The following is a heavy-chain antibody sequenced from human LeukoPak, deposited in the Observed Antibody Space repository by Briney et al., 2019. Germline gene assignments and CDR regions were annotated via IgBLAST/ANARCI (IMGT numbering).Heavy chain of an antibody. J-gene: IGHJ4*02. CDR3: ARLGKEVTYRAYYFDY. CDR1: GASISSSY. CDR2: IYYSGNT. Sequence: SETLSLTCTVSGASISSSYWSWIRQPPGKGLECIGYIYYSGNTNCNPSLKSRVTMSVDTSKNQFSLKLSSVTAADTAVYYCARLGKEVTYRAYYFDYWGQGTLVTVSS. V-gene: IGHV4-59*08. D-gene: IGHD5-18*01.